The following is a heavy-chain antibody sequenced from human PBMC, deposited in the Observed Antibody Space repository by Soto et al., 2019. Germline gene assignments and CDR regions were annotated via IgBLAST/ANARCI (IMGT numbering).Heavy chain of an antibody. CDR2: TYYRSKWYN. J-gene: IGHJ5*02. Sequence: QSQTLSLTCAISGDSVSSNSAAWNWIRQSPSRGLEWLGRTYYRSKWYNDYAVSVKSRITINPDTSKNQFSLQLNSVTPEDTAVYYCARDRGPDIVLMVYANWFDPWGQGTLVTVSS. CDR3: ARDRGPDIVLMVYANWFDP. V-gene: IGHV6-1*01. CDR1: GDSVSSNSAA. D-gene: IGHD2-8*01.